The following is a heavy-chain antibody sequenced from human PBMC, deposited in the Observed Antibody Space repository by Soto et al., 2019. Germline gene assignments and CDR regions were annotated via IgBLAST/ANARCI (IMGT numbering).Heavy chain of an antibody. J-gene: IGHJ6*02. V-gene: IGHV3-30-3*01. CDR2: ISYDGCNK. CDR1: GLTFSSYA. Sequence: QVQLVESGGGVVQPGRSLRLSCAASGLTFSSYALHWVRHAPCRGREWVAVISYDGCNKYYSAYVKGRFTISRDNSKNKLYLQMNSVRAEDTDFYYFARDMGPRNYYYYGMDVWVQGTTVTFS. D-gene: IGHD3-10*01. CDR3: ARDMGPRNYYYYGMDV.